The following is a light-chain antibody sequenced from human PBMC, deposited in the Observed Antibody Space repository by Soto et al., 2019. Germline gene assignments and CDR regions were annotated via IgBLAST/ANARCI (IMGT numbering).Light chain of an antibody. CDR1: ERVSTN. Sequence: PGESATLSCRASERVSTNLAWYQQTPGQAPRLLIYSASRRPTDIPVRFSGSGSGAEFTLTIGSLEPEDFALYYCHHRSKWRTFGQGTKVDIK. J-gene: IGKJ1*01. CDR3: HHRSKWRT. V-gene: IGKV3-11*01. CDR2: SAS.